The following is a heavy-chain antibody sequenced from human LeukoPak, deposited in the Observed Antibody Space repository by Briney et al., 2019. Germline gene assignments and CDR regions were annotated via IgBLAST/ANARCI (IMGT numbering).Heavy chain of an antibody. CDR1: GGSFSGYY. Sequence: PSETLSLTCAVYGGSFSGYYWSWIRQPPGKGLEWIGEINHSGSTNYNPSLKSRVTISVDTSKNQFSLKLSSVTAADTAVHYCARGGQQLVLVYWGQGTLVTVSS. CDR3: ARGGQQLVLVY. V-gene: IGHV4-34*01. J-gene: IGHJ4*02. D-gene: IGHD6-13*01. CDR2: INHSGST.